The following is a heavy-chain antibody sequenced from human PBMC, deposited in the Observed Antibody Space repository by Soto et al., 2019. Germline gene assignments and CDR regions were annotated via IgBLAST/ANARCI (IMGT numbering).Heavy chain of an antibody. CDR1: SGSISSSNW. V-gene: IGHV4-4*02. CDR2: IYHSGST. D-gene: IGHD2-2*01. CDR3: ARVDIVVVPASARAEYSYYMDV. Sequence: QVQLQESGPGLVKPSGTLSLTCAVSSGSISSSNWWSWVRQPPGKGLEWIGEIYHSGSTNYNPSLKSRVTRSVDTSKNQFSLKLRSVTAADTAVYYCARVDIVVVPASARAEYSYYMDVWGKGTTVTVSS. J-gene: IGHJ6*03.